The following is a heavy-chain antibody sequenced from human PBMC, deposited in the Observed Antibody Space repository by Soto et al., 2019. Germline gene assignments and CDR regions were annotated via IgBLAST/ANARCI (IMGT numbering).Heavy chain of an antibody. CDR3: AHSSRGNYGTDWATYSNLEWFDP. Sequence: SGPTLVNPTQTLTLTCTFSGFSLSTSGVGVGWIRQPPGKALEWLALIYWDDDKRYSPSLKNRLTITKDTSKNQVVLTMTNMDPVDTATYYCAHSSRGNYGTDWATYSNLEWFDPWGQGTLVTVSS. CDR1: GFSLSTSGVG. CDR2: IYWDDDK. V-gene: IGHV2-5*02. J-gene: IGHJ5*02. D-gene: IGHD4-17*01.